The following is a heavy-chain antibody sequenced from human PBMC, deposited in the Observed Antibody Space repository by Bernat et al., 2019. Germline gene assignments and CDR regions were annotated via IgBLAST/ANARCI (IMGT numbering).Heavy chain of an antibody. Sequence: QVQLVESGGGVVQPGRSLRLSCAASGFTFSSYGMHWVRQAPGKGLEWVAVISYDGSNKDYADSVKGRFTISRDNSKNTLYLQMNSLMAEDTAVYYCARDPLRRYYDSSGSRPYFDYWGQGTLVTVSS. J-gene: IGHJ4*02. D-gene: IGHD3-22*01. CDR2: ISYDGSNK. CDR1: GFTFSSYG. CDR3: ARDPLRRYYDSSGSRPYFDY. V-gene: IGHV3-30*03.